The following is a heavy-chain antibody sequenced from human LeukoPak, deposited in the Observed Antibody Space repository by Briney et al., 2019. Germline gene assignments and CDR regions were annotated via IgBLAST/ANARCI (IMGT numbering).Heavy chain of an antibody. Sequence: SGNPSLPPTGSGGALSSYYWSRIPQPPREGPEGIWGIYTSGSTNYNPSLKSRVTISVDTSKNQFSLKLSSVTAADTAVYYCARWILTGYYQYYFDYWGQGTLVTVSS. V-gene: IGHV4-4*07. CDR1: GGALSSYY. D-gene: IGHD3-9*01. CDR2: IYTSGST. CDR3: ARWILTGYYQYYFDY. J-gene: IGHJ4*02.